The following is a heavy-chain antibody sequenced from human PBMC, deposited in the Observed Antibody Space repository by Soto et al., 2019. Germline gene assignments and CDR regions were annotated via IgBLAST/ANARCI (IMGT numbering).Heavy chain of an antibody. CDR3: ARALYDSSGYSHVFNT. J-gene: IGHJ3*02. Sequence: QVQLVQSGAEVKKPGASVKVSCKASGYTFTSYAMHWVRQAPGQRLEWMGWINAGNGNTKYSQKFQGRVTITRDTSGSTAYMELSSLRSEDTAVYYCARALYDSSGYSHVFNTWGQGTMVTVSS. CDR2: INAGNGNT. D-gene: IGHD3-22*01. V-gene: IGHV1-3*01. CDR1: GYTFTSYA.